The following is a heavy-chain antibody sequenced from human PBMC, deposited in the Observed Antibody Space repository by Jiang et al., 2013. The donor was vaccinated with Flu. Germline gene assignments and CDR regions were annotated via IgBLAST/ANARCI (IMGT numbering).Heavy chain of an antibody. CDR1: GGSISGYY. CDR3: AREGSTTSYYFDY. V-gene: IGHV4-59*01. Sequence: LLKPSETLSLTCTVSGGSISGYYWSWIRQPPGKGLEWIGYIYFYNPSLNGRATISVDASKNQFSLKLSSVTAADTAIYYCAREGSTTSYYFDYWGQGTLVTVSS. D-gene: IGHD1-26*01. CDR2: IY. J-gene: IGHJ4*02.